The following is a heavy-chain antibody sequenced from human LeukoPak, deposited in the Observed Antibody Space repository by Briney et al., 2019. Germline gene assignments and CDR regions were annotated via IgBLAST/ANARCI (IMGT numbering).Heavy chain of an antibody. Sequence: GGSLRLSCAASGFTFSSYEMNWVRQAPGKGLERVSYISSSGSTIYYADSVKGRFITSRDNAKNSLYLQMNSLRAQDTAVYYCAELGITMIGGVWGKGTTVTISS. CDR2: ISSSGSTI. D-gene: IGHD3-10*02. CDR3: AELGITMIGGV. V-gene: IGHV3-48*03. CDR1: GFTFSSYE. J-gene: IGHJ6*04.